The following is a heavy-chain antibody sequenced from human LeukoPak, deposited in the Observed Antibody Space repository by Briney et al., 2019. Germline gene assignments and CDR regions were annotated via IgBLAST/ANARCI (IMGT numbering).Heavy chain of an antibody. D-gene: IGHD5-18*01. J-gene: IGHJ3*02. V-gene: IGHV1-46*01. CDR2: INPSGGST. Sequence: ASVKVSCKASGYTFTSYYMHWVRQAPGQGLEWMGIINPSGGSTSYAQKFQGRVTMTRDTSTSTVYMELSSLRSEDTAVYYCARSNVDTAMADAFDIWGQGTMVTVSS. CDR3: ARSNVDTAMADAFDI. CDR1: GYTFTSYY.